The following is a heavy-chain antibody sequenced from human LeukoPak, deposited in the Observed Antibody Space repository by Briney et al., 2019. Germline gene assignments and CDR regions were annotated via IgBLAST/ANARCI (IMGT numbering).Heavy chain of an antibody. CDR2: ISDNEGRT. J-gene: IGHJ4*02. Sequence: PGGSLRLSCAASGFTLNYYAMSWVRQAPGKGLEWVSSISDNEGRTYYTDSVKGRFTISRDNTKNTVYLQMHPVRADDTAVYFCARHDSFIPYWGQGALVTVSS. CDR3: ARHDSFIPY. V-gene: IGHV3-23*01. D-gene: IGHD5-18*01. CDR1: GFTLNYYA.